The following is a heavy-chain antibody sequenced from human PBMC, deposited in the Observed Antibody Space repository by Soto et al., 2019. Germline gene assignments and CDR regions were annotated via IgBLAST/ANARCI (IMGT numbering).Heavy chain of an antibody. D-gene: IGHD2-15*01. J-gene: IGHJ5*02. Sequence: QMQLVESGGGVVQPGRSLRLSCEASGFTFSRFDMHWIRQAPGKGLKGVAVVSYDGGRKYYAGSVKGRFDLSRANSKNTLYLQMKSLRTEDTAVYFCARTDVEVVAGGADPSFDPWGQGTLVTVSS. CDR2: VSYDGGRK. CDR3: ARTDVEVVAGGADPSFDP. CDR1: GFTFSRFD. V-gene: IGHV3-30*03.